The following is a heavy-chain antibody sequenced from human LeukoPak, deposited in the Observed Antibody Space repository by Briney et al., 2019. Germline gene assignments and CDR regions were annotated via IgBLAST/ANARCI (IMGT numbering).Heavy chain of an antibody. CDR2: ISTGSSTI. CDR3: ARKRSWFGD. Sequence: GGSLRLSCAVSGFTFSSYSMNWVRQAPGKGLEWVSYISTGSSTIYYADSVKGRFTISRDNAKSSLYLQMNSLRAEDTAVYYCARKRSWFGDWGQGTLVTVSS. D-gene: IGHD3-10*01. J-gene: IGHJ4*02. CDR1: GFTFSSYS. V-gene: IGHV3-48*01.